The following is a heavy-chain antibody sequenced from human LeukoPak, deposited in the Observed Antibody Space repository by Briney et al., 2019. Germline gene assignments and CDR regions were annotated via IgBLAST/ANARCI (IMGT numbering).Heavy chain of an antibody. V-gene: IGHV3-21*01. J-gene: IGHJ3*02. Sequence: GGSLRLSCAASGFTFSSYSMNWVRQAPGKGLEWVSSISSSSSYIYYADSVKGRFTISRDNAKNSLYLQMNSLRAEDTAVYYCARDDSSGLDAFDIWGQGTMVTVSS. D-gene: IGHD3-22*01. CDR2: ISSSSSYI. CDR3: ARDDSSGLDAFDI. CDR1: GFTFSSYS.